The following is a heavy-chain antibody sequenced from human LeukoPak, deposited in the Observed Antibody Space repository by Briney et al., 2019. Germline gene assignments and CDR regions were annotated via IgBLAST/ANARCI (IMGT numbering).Heavy chain of an antibody. CDR2: IYHSGST. D-gene: IGHD3-10*01. V-gene: IGHV4-38-2*02. CDR1: GYSISSGYY. CDR3: ARMPTYGYFDY. Sequence: SETLSLTCTVSGYSISSGYYWGWIRQPPGKGLEWIGSIYHSGSTYYNPSLKSRVTISVDTSKNQFSLKLTYVTAADTAVYYCARMPTYGYFDYWGQGTLVTVSS. J-gene: IGHJ4*02.